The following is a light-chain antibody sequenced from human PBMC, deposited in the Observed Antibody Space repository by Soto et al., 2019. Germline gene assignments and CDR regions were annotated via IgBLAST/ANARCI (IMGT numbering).Light chain of an antibody. CDR1: QSIGNF. CDR2: GAC. V-gene: IGKV3-15*01. J-gene: IGKJ1*01. Sequence: EIVLTQSPAILSLSPGERATLSCRASQSIGNFLAWYQQKPRQPPILLIYGACTRAAGIPTIFGGTGCGAEFTLTISSLQSEDVVLYYCQQYNDWPLTFGQGTKVDIK. CDR3: QQYNDWPLT.